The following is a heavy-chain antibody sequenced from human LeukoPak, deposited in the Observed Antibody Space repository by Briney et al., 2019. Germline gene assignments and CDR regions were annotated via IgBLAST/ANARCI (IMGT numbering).Heavy chain of an antibody. V-gene: IGHV4-34*01. CDR3: ASRTYYGSGPDY. Sequence: SETLSLTCAVYGGSFSGYYWSWIRQPPGKGLEWIGEINHSGSTNYNPSLKSRVTISADTSKKQFSLKLSSVTVADTAVYYCASRTYYGSGPDYWGQGTLVTVSS. CDR2: INHSGST. D-gene: IGHD3-10*01. CDR1: GGSFSGYY. J-gene: IGHJ4*02.